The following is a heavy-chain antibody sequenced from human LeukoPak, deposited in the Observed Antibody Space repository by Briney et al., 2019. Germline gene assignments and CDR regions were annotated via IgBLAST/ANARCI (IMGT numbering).Heavy chain of an antibody. CDR2: VYYSGST. CDR1: GGSISSYY. J-gene: IGHJ6*02. D-gene: IGHD2-15*01. Sequence: SETLSLTCTVSGGSISSYYWSWIRQHPEKGLEWIGYVYYSGSTYYNPSLKSRVSISVDTSKNQLSLTLTSVTAADTAVYYCARGHRSSSAYHCNAMDVWGQGTTVTVSS. V-gene: IGHV4-59*06. CDR3: ARGHRSSSAYHCNAMDV.